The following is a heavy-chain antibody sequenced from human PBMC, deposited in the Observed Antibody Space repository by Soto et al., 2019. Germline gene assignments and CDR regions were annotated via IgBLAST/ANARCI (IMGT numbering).Heavy chain of an antibody. V-gene: IGHV1-69*06. Sequence: SVKVSCKASGGTFSSYAISWVRQAPGQGLEWMGGIIPIFGTANYAQKLKGRVTITADKSTSTAYMELSSLRSEDTAVYYCARLYSYGSPWFDYWGQGTIVTVSS. D-gene: IGHD5-18*01. CDR2: IIPIFGTA. CDR3: ARLYSYGSPWFDY. J-gene: IGHJ4*02. CDR1: GGTFSSYA.